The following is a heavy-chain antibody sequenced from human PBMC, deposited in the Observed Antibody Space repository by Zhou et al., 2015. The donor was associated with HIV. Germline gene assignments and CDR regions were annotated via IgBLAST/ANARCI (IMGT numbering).Heavy chain of an antibody. CDR3: ATDLPLERTGTTPYFDY. Sequence: QVQLVQSGAEVKKPGSSVKVSCKASGGTFSSYAISWVRQAPGQGLEWMGGIIPIFGTANYAQKFQGRVTITADESTSTAYMELSSLRSEDTAVYYCATDLPLERTGTTPYFDYWGQGTLVTVSS. CDR1: GGTFSSYA. D-gene: IGHD1-1*01. J-gene: IGHJ4*02. V-gene: IGHV1-69*01. CDR2: IIPIFGTA.